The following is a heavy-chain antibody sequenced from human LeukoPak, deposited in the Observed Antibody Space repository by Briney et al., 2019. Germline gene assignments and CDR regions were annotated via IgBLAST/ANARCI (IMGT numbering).Heavy chain of an antibody. J-gene: IGHJ4*02. CDR3: ARGHDSSGYRFDY. Sequence: GGSLRLSCAASGFTFSIYSMNWVRQAPGKGLEWVSSISSSSSYIYYADSVKGRFTISRDNAKNSLYLQMNSLRAEDTAVYHCARGHDSSGYRFDYWGQGTLVTVSS. CDR1: GFTFSIYS. V-gene: IGHV3-21*01. CDR2: ISSSSSYI. D-gene: IGHD3-22*01.